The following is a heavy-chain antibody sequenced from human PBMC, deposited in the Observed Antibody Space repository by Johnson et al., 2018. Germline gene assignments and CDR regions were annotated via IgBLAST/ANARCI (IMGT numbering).Heavy chain of an antibody. J-gene: IGHJ4*02. V-gene: IGHV3-43*01. Sequence: VQLVQSGGAVVQPGGSRRLSCAASGFAFNEYTMHWFRQFPGQGLEWVSLVTWDGGSTFYADSVKGRFTISRNNRKKSLYLQMSSLGTEDTAVYYCAKEKDRLIDSWGQGTQVTVSS. CDR2: VTWDGGST. CDR3: AKEKDRLIDS. CDR1: GFAFNEYT.